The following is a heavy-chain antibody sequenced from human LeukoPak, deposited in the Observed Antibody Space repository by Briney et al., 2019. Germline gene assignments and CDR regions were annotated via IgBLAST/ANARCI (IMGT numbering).Heavy chain of an antibody. CDR1: GFTFSSYG. V-gene: IGHV3-30*18. J-gene: IGHJ4*02. Sequence: GRSLRLSCAASGFTFSSYGMHWVRQAPGKGLEWVAVISYDGSNKYYADSVNGRFTISRDNSKNTLYLQMNSLRAEDTAVYYCAKDRRQGYYYDSSGYYSLDYWGQGTLVTVSS. CDR3: AKDRRQGYYYDSSGYYSLDY. D-gene: IGHD3-22*01. CDR2: ISYDGSNK.